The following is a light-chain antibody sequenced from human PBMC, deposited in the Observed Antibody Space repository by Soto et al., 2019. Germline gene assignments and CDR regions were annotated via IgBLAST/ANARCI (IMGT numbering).Light chain of an antibody. Sequence: DIVMTQTPLSLSVTPGQPASISCKSSQSILHSDGTTYLYWYLQKSGQPPQLLIYEVSSRVSGVPDSFGGGGSGTDCRLKISGLEAADGGVYCCMQSTQWPSCGGGPNLAIK. CDR3: MQSTQWPS. J-gene: IGKJ4*01. CDR2: EVS. CDR1: QSILHSDGTTY. V-gene: IGKV2D-29*01.